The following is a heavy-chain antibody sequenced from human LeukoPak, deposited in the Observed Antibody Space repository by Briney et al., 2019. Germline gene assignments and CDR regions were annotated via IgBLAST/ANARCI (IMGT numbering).Heavy chain of an antibody. Sequence: ASVKVSCKVSGYTLTELSMHWVRPAPGKGLEWMGGFDPEDGETIYAQKFQGRVTMTEDTSTDTAYMELSSLRSEDTAVYYCATVKLQEWRNNWFDPWGQGTLVTVSS. V-gene: IGHV1-24*01. CDR1: GYTLTELS. J-gene: IGHJ5*02. CDR3: ATVKLQEWRNNWFDP. D-gene: IGHD3-3*01. CDR2: FDPEDGET.